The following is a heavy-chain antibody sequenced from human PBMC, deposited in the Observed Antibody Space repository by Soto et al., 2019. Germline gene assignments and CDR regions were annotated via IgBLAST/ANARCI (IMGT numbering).Heavy chain of an antibody. CDR2: IYYSGST. V-gene: IGHV4-59*01. CDR1: GGSISSYY. D-gene: IGHD5-12*01. J-gene: IGHJ4*02. Sequence: SETLSLTCTVSGGSISSYYWSWIRQHPGKGLEWIGYIYYSGSTNYNPSLKSRVTISVDTSKNQFSLKLSSVTAADTAVYYCARTYSGYDYFDYWGQGTLVTVSS. CDR3: ARTYSGYDYFDY.